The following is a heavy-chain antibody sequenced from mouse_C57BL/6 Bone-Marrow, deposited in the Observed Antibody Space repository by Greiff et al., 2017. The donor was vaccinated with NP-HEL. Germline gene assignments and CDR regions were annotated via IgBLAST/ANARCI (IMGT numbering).Heavy chain of an antibody. Sequence: EVKVEESGGGLVKPGGSMKLSCAASGFTFSDSWMAWVRQTPEKGLEWVAEISNNASYPESSYAESGKGRFTIARDDSKSGIYLQMNSLRAEDTGIDYCTGGGYDGYFFFDYWGQGTTLTVSS. J-gene: IGHJ2*01. CDR3: TGGGYDGYFFFDY. V-gene: IGHV6-6*01. CDR1: GFTFSDSW. D-gene: IGHD2-3*01. CDR2: ISNNASYPES.